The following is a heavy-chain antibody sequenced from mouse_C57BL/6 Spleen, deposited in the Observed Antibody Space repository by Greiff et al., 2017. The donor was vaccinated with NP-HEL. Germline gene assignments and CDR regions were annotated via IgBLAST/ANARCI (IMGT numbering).Heavy chain of an antibody. Sequence: EVKLVESGGGLVKPGGSLKLSCAASGFTFSDYGMHWVRQAPEKGLEWVAYISSGSSNIYYADTVKGRFTISRDNAKNTLFLQITSLGSEDTAMYYCARPRPYDEFAMDYWGQGTSVTVSS. CDR1: GFTFSDYG. V-gene: IGHV5-17*01. D-gene: IGHD2-12*01. CDR2: ISSGSSNI. J-gene: IGHJ4*01. CDR3: ARPRPYDEFAMDY.